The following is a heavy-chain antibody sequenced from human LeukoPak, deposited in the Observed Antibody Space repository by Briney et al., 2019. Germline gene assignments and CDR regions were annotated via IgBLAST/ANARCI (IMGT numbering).Heavy chain of an antibody. Sequence: GGSLRLSCAASGFTFSTYEMNWVRQAPGKGLEWVSYISSSGRTMYYADSVKGRFSISRDNAKKALYLQMNSLRAEDAAVYYCARGPLPDYWGQGTLVTVSS. CDR3: ARGPLPDY. V-gene: IGHV3-48*03. CDR1: GFTFSTYE. J-gene: IGHJ4*02. CDR2: ISSSGRTM.